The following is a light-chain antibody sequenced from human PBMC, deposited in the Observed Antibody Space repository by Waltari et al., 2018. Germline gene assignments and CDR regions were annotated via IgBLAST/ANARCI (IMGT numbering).Light chain of an antibody. J-gene: IGKJ2*03. CDR1: QSLVHSNGGTF. CDR3: MQASHGPYS. V-gene: IGKV2-30*02. Sequence: DVVITQSSLSVPVTLGQSASISCRAGQSLVHSNGGTFLNWFHQRPGQSPRRLIYRISSRDSGVPDRFSGSVSGTGFTLNISRVEAEDVGVYYCMQASHGPYSFGQGTKLEI. CDR2: RIS.